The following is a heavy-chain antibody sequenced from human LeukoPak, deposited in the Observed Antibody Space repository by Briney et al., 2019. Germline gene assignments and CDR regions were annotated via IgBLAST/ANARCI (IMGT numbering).Heavy chain of an antibody. V-gene: IGHV5-51*01. CDR2: IYPGDSDT. D-gene: IGHD3-3*01. CDR3: ARLMYYDFWSHGTNFDY. Sequence: GESLKISCKGSGYSFISNWIGWVRQMPGKGLEWMGIIYPGDSDTRYSPSFQGQVTISADKSISTAYLQWSSLKASDTAMYYCARLMYYDFWSHGTNFDYWGQGTLVTVSS. CDR1: GYSFISNW. J-gene: IGHJ4*02.